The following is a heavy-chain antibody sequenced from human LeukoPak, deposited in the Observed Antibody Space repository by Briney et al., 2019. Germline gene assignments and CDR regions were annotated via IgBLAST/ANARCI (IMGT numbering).Heavy chain of an antibody. J-gene: IGHJ3*02. Sequence: ASVTVSFKASGYTFTSYGITWVRQAPGQGLEWMGWISAYNGNTNYAQKLQGRVTMTTDTSTSTAYMELRSLRSDDTAVYYCARELDSSGFDIWGQGTMVTVSS. CDR3: ARELDSSGFDI. CDR1: GYTFTSYG. V-gene: IGHV1-18*01. D-gene: IGHD3-22*01. CDR2: ISAYNGNT.